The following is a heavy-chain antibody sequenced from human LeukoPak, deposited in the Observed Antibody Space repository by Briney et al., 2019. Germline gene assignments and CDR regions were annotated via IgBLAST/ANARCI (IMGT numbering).Heavy chain of an antibody. CDR2: ISAYNGNT. Sequence: ASVKVSCKASGYTFTSYGISWVRQAPGQGLEWMGWISAYNGNTNYAQKLQGRVTMTTDTSTSTAYMELRSLRSDDTAVYYCARDSRTYYDFWSGYYTREPRDYWGQGTLVTVSS. V-gene: IGHV1-18*01. J-gene: IGHJ4*02. CDR3: ARDSRTYYDFWSGYYTREPRDY. CDR1: GYTFTSYG. D-gene: IGHD3-3*01.